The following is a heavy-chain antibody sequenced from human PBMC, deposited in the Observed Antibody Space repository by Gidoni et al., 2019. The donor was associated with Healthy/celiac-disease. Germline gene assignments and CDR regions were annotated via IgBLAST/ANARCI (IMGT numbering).Heavy chain of an antibody. Sequence: QVQLQESGPGLVKPSETLSLTCTVSGGSISSYSWSWIRQPPGKGLEWIGYIYYSGSTNYNPSLKSRVTISVDTSKNQFSLKLSSVTAADTAVYYCARNGRYYYGSGSYPLPKARGDDAFDIWGQGTMVTVSS. D-gene: IGHD3-10*01. CDR2: IYYSGST. CDR1: GGSISSYS. V-gene: IGHV4-59*08. CDR3: ARNGRYYYGSGSYPLPKARGDDAFDI. J-gene: IGHJ3*02.